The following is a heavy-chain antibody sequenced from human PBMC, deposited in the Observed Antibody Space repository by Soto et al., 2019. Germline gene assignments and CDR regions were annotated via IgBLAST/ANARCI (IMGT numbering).Heavy chain of an antibody. D-gene: IGHD3-10*01. V-gene: IGHV3-30*18. Sequence: QVRLVESGGGVVQPGRSLRLSCAASGFTFSSYGMHWVRQAPGKGLEWVAVISYDGSNKYYADSVKGRFTISRDNSKNTLYLQMNSLRAEDTAVYYCAKDLLAHGGEYFQHWGQGTLVTVSS. J-gene: IGHJ1*01. CDR3: AKDLLAHGGEYFQH. CDR1: GFTFSSYG. CDR2: ISYDGSNK.